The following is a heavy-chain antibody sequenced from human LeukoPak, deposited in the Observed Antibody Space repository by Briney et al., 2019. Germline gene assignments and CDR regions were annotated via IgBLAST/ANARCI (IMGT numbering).Heavy chain of an antibody. D-gene: IGHD3-16*02. CDR3: ARAEYYDYIWGSYRSVDY. CDR1: GGSFSGYY. V-gene: IGHV4-34*01. Sequence: PETLSLTCAVYGGSFSGYYWSWIRQPPGKGLEWIGEINHSESTNYNSSLKSRVTISVDTSKNQFSLKLSSVTAADTAVYYCARAEYYDYIWGSYRSVDYWGQGTLVTVSS. J-gene: IGHJ4*02. CDR2: INHSEST.